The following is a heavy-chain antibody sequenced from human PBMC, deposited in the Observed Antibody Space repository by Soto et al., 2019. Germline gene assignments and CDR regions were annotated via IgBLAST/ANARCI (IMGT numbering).Heavy chain of an antibody. D-gene: IGHD6-19*01. Sequence: QVQLQESGPGLVKPSGTLSLTCAVSSGSISSSNWWSWVRQPPGKGLEWIGEIYHSGSTNYNPSLKSRVTISVDKSKNQFSLKLSSVTAADTAVYYCARGRSSGWNRKPRDWYFDLWGRGTLVTVSS. CDR2: IYHSGST. V-gene: IGHV4-4*02. CDR3: ARGRSSGWNRKPRDWYFDL. J-gene: IGHJ2*01. CDR1: SGSISSSNW.